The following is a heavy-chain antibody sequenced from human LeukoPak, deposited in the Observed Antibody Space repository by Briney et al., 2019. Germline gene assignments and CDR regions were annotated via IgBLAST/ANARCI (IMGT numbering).Heavy chain of an antibody. V-gene: IGHV1-8*01. D-gene: IGHD3-10*01. J-gene: IGHJ4*02. CDR1: GYTFTTFD. CDR2: MNPNSGNT. CDR3: AIKEGWFGEGYFDY. Sequence: ASVKVSCKASGYTFTTFDINWVRQATGQGLEWMGWMNPNSGNTGYAQKFQGRVTMTRNTSISTAYMELSSLRSEDTAVYYCAIKEGWFGEGYFDYWGQGTLVTVSS.